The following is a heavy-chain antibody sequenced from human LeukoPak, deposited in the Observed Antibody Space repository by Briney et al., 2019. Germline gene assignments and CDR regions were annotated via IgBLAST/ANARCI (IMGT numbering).Heavy chain of an antibody. D-gene: IGHD2-2*02. CDR1: GFTFSSYS. CDR2: ISSSSSYI. Sequence: GGSLRLSCAASGFTFSSYSMNWVRQAPGKGLEWVSSISSSSSYIYYADSVKGRFTISRDNAKNSLYLQMNSLRAEDTAVYYRARAWCSSTSCYNYYYYGMDVWGQGTTVTVSS. V-gene: IGHV3-21*01. CDR3: ARAWCSSTSCYNYYYYGMDV. J-gene: IGHJ6*02.